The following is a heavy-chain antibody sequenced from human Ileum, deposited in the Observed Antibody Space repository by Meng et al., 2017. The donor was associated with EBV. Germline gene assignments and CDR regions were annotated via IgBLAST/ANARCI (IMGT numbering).Heavy chain of an antibody. Sequence: QAQLHRLGAGLLKPTPALSLPCAGSGGPCNGYHWSWIRQSPAKGLEWIGEIHYSGNTIFNPSLKSRINISADKSKNQFSLKLNLVTAADTAVYFCRHAYCYHIDGCSDKWGQGILVTVSS. V-gene: IGHV4-34*01. D-gene: IGHD3-16*02. CDR2: IHYSGNT. J-gene: IGHJ4*02. CDR3: RHAYCYHIDGCSDK. CDR1: GGPCNGYH.